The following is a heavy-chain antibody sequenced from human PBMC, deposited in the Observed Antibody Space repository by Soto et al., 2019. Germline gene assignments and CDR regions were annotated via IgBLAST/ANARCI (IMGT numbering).Heavy chain of an antibody. Sequence: HVQLVQSGAEVKKPGSSVKVSCKASGDTFNSYTMSWVRQAPGQGLEWMGRIIPIFGIANYAQKCQGSFTITSDNSTNASYIERRSLTYEDTAVYYCASPIVGDTTWGQGNLVTVSS. CDR2: IIPIFGIA. CDR1: GDTFNSYT. J-gene: IGHJ4*02. D-gene: IGHD1-26*01. V-gene: IGHV1-69*02. CDR3: ASPIVGDTT.